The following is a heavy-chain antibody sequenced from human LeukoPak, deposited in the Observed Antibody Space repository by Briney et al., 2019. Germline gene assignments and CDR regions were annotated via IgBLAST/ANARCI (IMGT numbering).Heavy chain of an antibody. CDR1: GFTVGGNY. CDR2: IYSGGST. D-gene: IGHD6-19*01. Sequence: PGGSLRLSCAASGFTVGGNYMSWVRQAPGKGLEWVSVIYSGGSTYYADSVKGRFTISRDNSKNTVYLQMNSLRAEDTAVYYCARDLVVAGRVGYYYMDVWGKGTTVIVSS. J-gene: IGHJ6*03. V-gene: IGHV3-53*01. CDR3: ARDLVVAGRVGYYYMDV.